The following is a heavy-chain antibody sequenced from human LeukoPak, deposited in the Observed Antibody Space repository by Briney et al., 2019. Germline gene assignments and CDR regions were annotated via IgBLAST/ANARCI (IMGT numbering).Heavy chain of an antibody. CDR2: IYYSGST. CDR3: ARQQSLTYYYYYMDV. Sequence: PSETLSLTCTVSGGSINNYNYYWGWIRQPPGKGLEWIGSIYYSGSTYYNPSLKSRVTISVDTSKNQFSLKLSSVTAADTAVYYCARQQSLTYYYYYMDVWGKGTTVTISS. CDR1: GGSINNYNYY. J-gene: IGHJ6*03. V-gene: IGHV4-39*01.